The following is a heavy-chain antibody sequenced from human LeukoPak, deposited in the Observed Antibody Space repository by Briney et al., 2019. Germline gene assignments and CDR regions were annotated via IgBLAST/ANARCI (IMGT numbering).Heavy chain of an antibody. J-gene: IGHJ6*02. V-gene: IGHV3-23*01. CDR1: GFTFSNAW. CDR3: AGTVGYYYYGMDV. Sequence: GGSLRLSCAASGFTFSNAWMSWVRQAPGKGLEWVSAISGSGGSTYYADSVKGRFTISRDNSKNTLYLQMNSLRAEDTAVYYCAGTVGYYYYGMDVWGQGTTVTVSS. CDR2: ISGSGGST.